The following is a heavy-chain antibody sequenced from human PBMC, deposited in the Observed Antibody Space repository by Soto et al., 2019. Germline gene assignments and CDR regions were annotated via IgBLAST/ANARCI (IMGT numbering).Heavy chain of an antibody. CDR3: ARGGGDFGVAFNDY. D-gene: IGHD3-3*01. J-gene: IGHJ4*02. Sequence: ASVKVSCKGSGYTLTSYVMHWVRQAPGQRFEWMGWINGGNGNTKYSQRFQGRVTITSDTSASTVYMELSSLKSEDTAVYYCARGGGDFGVAFNDYWGQGALVTVSS. CDR2: INGGNGNT. CDR1: GYTLTSYV. V-gene: IGHV1-3*01.